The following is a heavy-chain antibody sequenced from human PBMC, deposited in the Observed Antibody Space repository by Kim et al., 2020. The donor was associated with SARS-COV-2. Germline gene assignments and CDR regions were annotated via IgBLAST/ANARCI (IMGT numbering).Heavy chain of an antibody. D-gene: IGHD4-17*01. CDR2: ISAYNGNT. CDR3: ARVPYDYGDYLGYFDY. CDR1: GYTFTSYG. V-gene: IGHV1-18*04. J-gene: IGHJ4*02. Sequence: ASVKVSCKASGYTFTSYGISWVRQAPGQGLEWMGWISAYNGNTNYAQKLQGRVTMTTDTSTSTAYMELRSLRSDDTAVYYCARVPYDYGDYLGYFDYWGQGTLVTVSS.